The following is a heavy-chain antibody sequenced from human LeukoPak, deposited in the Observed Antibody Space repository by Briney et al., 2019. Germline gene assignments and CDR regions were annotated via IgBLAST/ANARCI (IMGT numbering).Heavy chain of an antibody. CDR3: ARGLQYQLFKALRYYYMDV. Sequence: SVKVSCKASGGTFSSHAIAWVRQAPGQGPEWTGGIVPISGIADYAQKFQGRVTITADESTSTAYMELRSLTSDDTAVYYCARGLQYQLFKALRYYYMDVWGEGTTVTVSS. V-gene: IGHV1-69*01. CDR2: IVPISGIA. D-gene: IGHD2-2*01. J-gene: IGHJ6*03. CDR1: GGTFSSHA.